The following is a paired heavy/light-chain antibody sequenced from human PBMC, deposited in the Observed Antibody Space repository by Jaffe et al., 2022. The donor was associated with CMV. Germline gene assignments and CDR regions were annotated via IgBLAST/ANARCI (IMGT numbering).Light chain of an antibody. V-gene: IGKV1-39*01. CDR2: GAS. J-gene: IGKJ1*01. CDR3: QQTYSYPWT. CDR1: QTISTF. Sequence: DIQMTQSPSSLSASVGDRVTITCRASQTISTFLNWYQQKPGKAPKLLLYGASSLQRGVPSRFSGSASGTDFTLTISSLQPEDFATYSCQQTYSYPWTFGQGTKVEIK.
Heavy chain of an antibody. CDR2: IGTSTFYI. CDR3: ARVSDDLDYVSQDY. Sequence: EVQLVESGGGLVKPGESLRLSCEASGFTFSGYSMTWVRQAPGKGLEWVSYIGTSTFYIYYADSVKGRFTISRDNAQSSLFLQMNSVRPEDSAVYYCARVSDDLDYVSQDYWGQGTLVTVSS. V-gene: IGHV3-21*02. D-gene: IGHD4-17*01. J-gene: IGHJ4*02. CDR1: GFTFSGYS.